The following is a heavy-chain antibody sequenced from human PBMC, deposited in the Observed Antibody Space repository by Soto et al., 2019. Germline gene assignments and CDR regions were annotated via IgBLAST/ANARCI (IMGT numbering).Heavy chain of an antibody. CDR3: TRVDIVATPFDS. J-gene: IGHJ4*02. D-gene: IGHD5-12*01. Sequence: QVQLQQWGAGLLKPSGTLSLTCSVYGGSFSGYYWSWIRQPQGKGLEWIGEINHSGSTNYNPSLKSRVNISVDTYMNQLYLKLCSVYAGDRGVYYCTRVDIVATPFDSWGQGTMVTVSS. V-gene: IGHV4-34*01. CDR1: GGSFSGYY. CDR2: INHSGST.